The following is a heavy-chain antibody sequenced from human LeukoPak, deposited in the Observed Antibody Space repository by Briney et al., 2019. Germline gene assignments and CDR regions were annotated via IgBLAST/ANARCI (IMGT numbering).Heavy chain of an antibody. Sequence: SETLSLTCAVSGGSISSNSYYWGWIRQPPGKGLEWIGYIYYSGSTNYNPSLKSRVTISVDTSKNQFSLKLSSVTAADTAVYYCARVEEGYGSGRRENYYYYYMDVWGKGTTVTISS. D-gene: IGHD3-10*01. CDR1: GGSISSNSYY. V-gene: IGHV4-61*05. J-gene: IGHJ6*03. CDR2: IYYSGST. CDR3: ARVEEGYGSGRRENYYYYYMDV.